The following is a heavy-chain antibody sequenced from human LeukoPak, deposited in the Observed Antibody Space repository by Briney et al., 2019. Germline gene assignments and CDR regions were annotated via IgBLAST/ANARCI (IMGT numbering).Heavy chain of an antibody. CDR2: ISYSGST. CDR1: GGSISSYY. V-gene: IGHV4-59*08. J-gene: IGHJ6*02. Sequence: SSETLSLTCTVSGGSISSYYWSWIRQPPGEGLEWIAYISYSGSTNYNPSLKSRVTISVDRSKNQFSLKLNSMTAADTAVYYCATRSSGWYYGMDVWGQGTTVTVSS. CDR3: ATRSSGWYYGMDV. D-gene: IGHD6-19*01.